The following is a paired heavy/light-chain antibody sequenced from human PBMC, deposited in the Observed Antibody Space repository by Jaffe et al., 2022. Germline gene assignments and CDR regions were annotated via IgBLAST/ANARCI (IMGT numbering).Light chain of an antibody. J-gene: IGKJ2*01. CDR3: QQFNSYPYGYT. Sequence: AIQLTQSPSSLSASVGDRVTITCRASQGISSALAWYQQKPGKAPKLLIYDASSLESGVPSRFSGSGSGTDFTLTISSLQPEDFATYYCQQFNSYPYGYTFGQGTKLEIK. CDR1: QGISSA. CDR2: DAS. V-gene: IGKV1-13*02.
Heavy chain of an antibody. CDR2: ISGSGGST. Sequence: EVQLLESGGGLVQPGGSLRLSCAASGFTFSSYAMSWVRQAPGKGLEWVSAISGSGGSTYYADSVKGRFTISRDNSKNTLYLQMNSLRAEDTAVYYCAKVGRGTGLYYYYYYMDVWGKGTTVTVSS. CDR3: AKVGRGTGLYYYYYYMDV. J-gene: IGHJ6*03. V-gene: IGHV3-23*01. D-gene: IGHD2-8*02. CDR1: GFTFSSYA.